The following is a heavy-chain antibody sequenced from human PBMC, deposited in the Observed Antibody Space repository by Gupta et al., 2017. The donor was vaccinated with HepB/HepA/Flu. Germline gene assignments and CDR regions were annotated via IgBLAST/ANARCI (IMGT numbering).Heavy chain of an antibody. J-gene: IGHJ4*02. Sequence: QVQLVESGGGVVQPGRSLRLSCAASAFTFSSYGMHWVRQAPGKGLEGVAVIWYDGSNKYYADAVKGRFTISRDNSKNTVYLQMNSLRAEDTAVYYCARSDGSGGSCYSFDYWGQGTLVTVSS. CDR3: ARSDGSGGSCYSFDY. CDR2: IWYDGSNK. D-gene: IGHD2-15*01. V-gene: IGHV3-33*01. CDR1: AFTFSSYG.